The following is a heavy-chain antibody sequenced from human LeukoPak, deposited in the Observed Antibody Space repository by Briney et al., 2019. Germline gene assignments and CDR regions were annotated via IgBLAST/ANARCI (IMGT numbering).Heavy chain of an antibody. Sequence: SETLSLTCTVSGGSISSSSYYWGWIRQPPGKGLEWIGSIYYSGSTYYNPSLKSRVTISVDTSKNQFSLKLSSVTAADTAVYYCARPYYDILTGYRGFDYWGQGTLVTVSS. CDR2: IYYSGST. CDR1: GGSISSSSYY. D-gene: IGHD3-9*01. J-gene: IGHJ4*02. V-gene: IGHV4-39*01. CDR3: ARPYYDILTGYRGFDY.